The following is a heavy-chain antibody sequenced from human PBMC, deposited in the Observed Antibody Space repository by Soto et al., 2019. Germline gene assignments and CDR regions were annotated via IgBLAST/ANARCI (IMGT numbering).Heavy chain of an antibody. CDR1: GWSFSGYY. Sequence: SETLSLTCAFYGWSFSGYYWSLIRQPPGKGLEWIGEINHSGSTNYNPSLKSRVTISVDTSKNQFSLKLSSVTAADTAVYYCAREGEYSYGVFDYWGQGTLVTVSS. V-gene: IGHV4-34*01. J-gene: IGHJ4*02. D-gene: IGHD5-18*01. CDR2: INHSGST. CDR3: AREGEYSYGVFDY.